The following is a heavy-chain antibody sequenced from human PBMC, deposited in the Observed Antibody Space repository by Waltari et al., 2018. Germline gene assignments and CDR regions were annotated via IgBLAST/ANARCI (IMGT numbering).Heavy chain of an antibody. J-gene: IGHJ4*02. Sequence: QVQLVQSGAEVKKPGYSVKVSCKASGGTFSSYAISWVRQAPGQGLEWMGWIIPIFGTANYAQKFQGRVTITADESTSTAYMELSSLRSEDTAVYYCARDHCGGDCYSNYFDYWGQGTLVTVSS. CDR1: GGTFSSYA. CDR2: IIPIFGTA. V-gene: IGHV1-69*01. D-gene: IGHD2-21*02. CDR3: ARDHCGGDCYSNYFDY.